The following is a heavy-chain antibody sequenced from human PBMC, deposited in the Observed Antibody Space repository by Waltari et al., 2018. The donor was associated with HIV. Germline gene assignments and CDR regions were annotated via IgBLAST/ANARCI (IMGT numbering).Heavy chain of an antibody. V-gene: IGHV3-53*01. Sequence: EVQLVEPGGGLIQPGGSLRLSCAASGFTVSSNYISWVLQAPGKGLGWVSVIYSDGSTYYADSVKGRFTISRDNSKNTLYLQMNSLRAEDTAVYYCARNTYGSGSDLDYYGMDVWGQGTTVTVSS. J-gene: IGHJ6*02. CDR2: IYSDGST. CDR3: ARNTYGSGSDLDYYGMDV. CDR1: GFTVSSNY. D-gene: IGHD3-10*01.